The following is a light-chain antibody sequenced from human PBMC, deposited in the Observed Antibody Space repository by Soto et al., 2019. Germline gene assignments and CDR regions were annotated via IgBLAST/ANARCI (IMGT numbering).Light chain of an antibody. V-gene: IGKV1-8*01. J-gene: IGKJ3*01. Sequence: AIRMTQSPSSLSASTGDRVTITCRASQGISSYVAWYQQKPGKAPKLLIYAASTLQSGVPSRFSGSGSGTDFTLTISCLQSEDFATYYCQQYYSYLTCGPGTKVDIK. CDR3: QQYYSYLT. CDR1: QGISSY. CDR2: AAS.